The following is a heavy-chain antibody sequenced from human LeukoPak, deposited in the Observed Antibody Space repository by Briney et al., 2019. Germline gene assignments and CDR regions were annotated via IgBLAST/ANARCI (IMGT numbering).Heavy chain of an antibody. CDR1: GFTFSSYE. Sequence: GGSLRLSCAAPGFTFSSYEMNWVRQAPGKGLEWVSYISSSGSTIYYADSVKGRFTISRDNAKNSLYLQMNSPRAEDTAVYYCARVVGATVVDYWGQGTLVTVSS. V-gene: IGHV3-48*03. J-gene: IGHJ4*02. CDR3: ARVVGATVVDY. CDR2: ISSSGSTI. D-gene: IGHD1-26*01.